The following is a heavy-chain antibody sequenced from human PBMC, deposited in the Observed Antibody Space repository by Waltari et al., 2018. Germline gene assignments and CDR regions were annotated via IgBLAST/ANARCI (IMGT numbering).Heavy chain of an antibody. J-gene: IGHJ4*02. Sequence: QVPLVQSGAEVKKPGASVKVSCKVSGYTLTESSMHRVRQAPGKGLEWMGGFDPEDGETIYAQKFQGRVTMTEDTSTDTAYMELSSLRSEDTAVYYCATGGSSGWYPLAFDYWGQGTLVTVSS. CDR2: FDPEDGET. D-gene: IGHD6-19*01. V-gene: IGHV1-24*01. CDR3: ATGGSSGWYPLAFDY. CDR1: GYTLTESS.